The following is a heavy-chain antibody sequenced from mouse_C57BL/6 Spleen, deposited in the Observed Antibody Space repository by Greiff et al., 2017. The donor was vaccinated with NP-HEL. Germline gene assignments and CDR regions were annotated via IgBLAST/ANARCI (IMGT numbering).Heavy chain of an antibody. Sequence: QVQLQQSGAELVRPGASVTLSCKASGYTFTDYEMHWVKQTPVHGLEWIGAIDPETGGTAYNQKFKGKAILTADKSSSTAYMELRSLTSEDSAVYYCTRLTTGGADYWGQGTTLTVSS. J-gene: IGHJ2*01. CDR3: TRLTTGGADY. CDR2: IDPETGGT. D-gene: IGHD1-1*01. V-gene: IGHV1-15*01. CDR1: GYTFTDYE.